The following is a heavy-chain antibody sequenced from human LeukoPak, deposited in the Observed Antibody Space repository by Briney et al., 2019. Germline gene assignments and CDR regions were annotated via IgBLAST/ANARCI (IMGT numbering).Heavy chain of an antibody. CDR2: ISWNSGSI. CDR1: GFTFDDYA. D-gene: IGHD4-17*01. Sequence: PGRSLRLSCAASGFTFDDYAMHWVRQAPGKGLEWVSCISWNSGSIGYADSVKGRFTISRDNAKNSLYLQMNSLRAEDMALYYCAKDISPYGDYGLGYWGQGTLVTVSS. V-gene: IGHV3-9*03. J-gene: IGHJ4*02. CDR3: AKDISPYGDYGLGY.